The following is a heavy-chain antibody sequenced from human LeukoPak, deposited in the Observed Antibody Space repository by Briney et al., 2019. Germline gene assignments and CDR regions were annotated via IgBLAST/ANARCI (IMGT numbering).Heavy chain of an antibody. CDR3: ARRRVATIVYFDY. Sequence: GSLRLSCAASGFTFSSYEMNWVRQPPGKGLEWIGSIYYSGSTYYNPSLKSRVTISVDTSKNQFSLKLSSVTAADTAVYYCARRRVATIVYFDYWGQGTLVTVSS. V-gene: IGHV4-39*01. CDR1: GFTFSSYE. J-gene: IGHJ4*02. CDR2: IYYSGST. D-gene: IGHD5-12*01.